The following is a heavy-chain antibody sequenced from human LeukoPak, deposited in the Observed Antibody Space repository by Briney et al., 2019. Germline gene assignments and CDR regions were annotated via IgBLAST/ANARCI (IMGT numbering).Heavy chain of an antibody. V-gene: IGHV3-7*01. D-gene: IGHD3-16*01. CDR3: ASFAGEYNWFDP. Sequence: GGSLRLSCAASGFSFSSYWMSWVRQAPGKGLEWVANIKQDGSEKYYVDSVKGRFTISRDNAKNSLYLQMNSLRAEDTAVYYCASFAGEYNWFDPWGQGTLVTVSS. J-gene: IGHJ5*02. CDR2: IKQDGSEK. CDR1: GFSFSSYW.